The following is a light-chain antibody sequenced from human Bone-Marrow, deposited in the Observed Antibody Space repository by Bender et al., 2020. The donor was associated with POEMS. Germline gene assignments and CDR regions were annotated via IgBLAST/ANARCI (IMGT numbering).Light chain of an antibody. CDR2: DVS. CDR3: SSYTSSSTPYV. J-gene: IGLJ1*01. CDR1: SSDVGSYNY. V-gene: IGLV2-14*01. Sequence: QSALTQPASVSGSPGQSITISCTGTSSDVGSYNYVSWFQQHPGKAPRLMIYDVSNRPSGVSNRFSGSKSGNTASLTISGLQPEDEADYYCSSYTSSSTPYVFGTGTKVTVL.